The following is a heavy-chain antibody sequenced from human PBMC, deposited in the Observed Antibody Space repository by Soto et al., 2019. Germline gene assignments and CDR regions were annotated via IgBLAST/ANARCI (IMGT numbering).Heavy chain of an antibody. D-gene: IGHD2-15*01. J-gene: IGHJ4*02. CDR2: IRSKANSYAT. CDR3: TRHAGYCSGGSCFGHDY. CDR1: GITFSGSA. V-gene: IGHV3-73*02. Sequence: EVQLVESGGGLVQPGGSLKLSCAASGITFSGSAMHWVRQASGKGLEWVGRIRSKANSYATAYAASVKGRFTISRDDSKNTAYLQMNSLKTEDTAVYDCTRHAGYCSGGSCFGHDYWCQGTLVTVSS.